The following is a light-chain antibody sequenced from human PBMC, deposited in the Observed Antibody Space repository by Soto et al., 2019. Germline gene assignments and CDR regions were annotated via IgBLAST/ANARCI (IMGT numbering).Light chain of an antibody. Sequence: QSALTQPASVSGSPGQSITISCAASSTALDHHKYVSWYQQHPGKAPQLIIYDVTRRPSGVSDRFSGSKTGNTASLTISGLQAVDEADYYCSSHTGRGPYGFGTGTKLTVL. J-gene: IGLJ1*01. CDR2: DVT. V-gene: IGLV2-14*03. CDR1: STALDHHKY. CDR3: SSHTGRGPYG.